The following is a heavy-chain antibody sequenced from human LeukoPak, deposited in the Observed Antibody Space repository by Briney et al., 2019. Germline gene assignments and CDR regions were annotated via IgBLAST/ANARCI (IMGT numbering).Heavy chain of an antibody. CDR1: GGSISSYY. CDR2: IYYSGST. D-gene: IGHD3-22*01. V-gene: IGHV4-59*08. Sequence: SETLSLTCTVSGGSISSYYWSWIRQPPGKGLEWIGYIYYSGSTNYNPSLKSRVTISVDTSKNQFSLKLSSVTAAATAVYYCSGFNYYYSSCYSYYYYGMDVWGQGTTVTVSS. CDR3: SGFNYYYSSCYSYYYYGMDV. J-gene: IGHJ6*02.